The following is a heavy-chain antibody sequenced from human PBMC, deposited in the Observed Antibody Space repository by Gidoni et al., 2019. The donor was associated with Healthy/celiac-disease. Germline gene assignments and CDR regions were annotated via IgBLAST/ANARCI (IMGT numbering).Heavy chain of an antibody. V-gene: IGHV4-59*01. CDR1: VCSISSSY. Sequence: QVQLQESGPGLVKPSETLSLTCTVSVCSISSSYWSWIRQPPGKGLEWIGYIYYSGSTNYNPSLKSRVTISVDTSKNQFSLKLSSVTDADTAVYYCARGNDSSGWYVYFDYWGQGTLVTVSS. CDR3: ARGNDSSGWYVYFDY. CDR2: IYYSGST. D-gene: IGHD6-19*01. J-gene: IGHJ4*02.